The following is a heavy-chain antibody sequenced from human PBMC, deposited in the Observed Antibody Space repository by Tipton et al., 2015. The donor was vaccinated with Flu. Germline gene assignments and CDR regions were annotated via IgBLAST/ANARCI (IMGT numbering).Heavy chain of an antibody. CDR1: GGSITSYY. Sequence: TLSLTCTVSGGSITSYYWSWIRQPPGKELEWIGYIYYTGTTNYNPSLKSRVTISVDRSRNQFSLKLSSVTPADTAVYYCAKDRYDLWSGYYASWGQGTLVTVSS. CDR3: AKDRYDLWSGYYAS. J-gene: IGHJ4*02. V-gene: IGHV4-59*01. CDR2: IYYTGTT. D-gene: IGHD3-3*01.